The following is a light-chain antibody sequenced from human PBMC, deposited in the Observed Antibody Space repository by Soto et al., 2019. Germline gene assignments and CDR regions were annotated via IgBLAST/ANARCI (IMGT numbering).Light chain of an antibody. Sequence: DIQLTQSPATLSVSLGDRVTLTCRASQSIRSWLSACQQKPGRAPKLLIYDASPMESGVPARFSGSGSGTEFSLTISSLQSDDFAPDYCQQYNSSSLGTLGQGTKVDI. CDR1: QSIRSW. V-gene: IGKV1-5*01. J-gene: IGKJ1*01. CDR2: DAS. CDR3: QQYNSSSLGT.